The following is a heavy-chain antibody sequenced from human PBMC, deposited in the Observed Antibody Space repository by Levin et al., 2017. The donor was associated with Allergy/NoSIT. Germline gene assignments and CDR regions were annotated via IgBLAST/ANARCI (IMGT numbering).Heavy chain of an antibody. D-gene: IGHD6-25*01. CDR1: GFTFGDFA. J-gene: IGHJ4*02. V-gene: IGHV3-49*03. Sequence: GESLKISCTTSGFTFGDFAIIWFRQATGKGLEWVGFIRSKNYGGTIEYAASVKGRFTISRDDSKSIAYLQMISLRIEDPAVYYCARQQRAEGGGQGMLVTVSS. CDR3: ARQQRAEG. CDR2: IRSKNYGGTI.